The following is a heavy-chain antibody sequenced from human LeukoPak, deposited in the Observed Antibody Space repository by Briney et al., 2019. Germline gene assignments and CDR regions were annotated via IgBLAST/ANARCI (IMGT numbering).Heavy chain of an antibody. D-gene: IGHD3-10*01. J-gene: IGHJ4*02. CDR3: ARDRLDYYGSGSFYLDY. CDR2: IWYDGSDN. V-gene: IGHV3-33*01. CDR1: GFTFSSYG. Sequence: GGSLRLSCAASGFTFSSYGIHWVRQAPGKGLEWVAVIWYDGSDNYFADSVKGRFTISRDSSKNTLYLQMDSLRAEDTAVYYCARDRLDYYGSGSFYLDYWGQGTLVTVSS.